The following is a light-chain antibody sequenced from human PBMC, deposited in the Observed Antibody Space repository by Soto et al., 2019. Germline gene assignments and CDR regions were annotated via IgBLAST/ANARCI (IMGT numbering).Light chain of an antibody. CDR1: NSDIGSYDL. J-gene: IGLJ1*01. Sequence: QSAPTQPASVSGSPGQSITISCTGTNSDIGSYDLVSWYQQHADKVPKLIIYEVRKRPSGVSNRFSGSKSGNTASLTISGLQADDEADSYCCSGSTTFYVFGTGTKLTVL. V-gene: IGLV2-23*02. CDR3: CSGSTTFYV. CDR2: EVR.